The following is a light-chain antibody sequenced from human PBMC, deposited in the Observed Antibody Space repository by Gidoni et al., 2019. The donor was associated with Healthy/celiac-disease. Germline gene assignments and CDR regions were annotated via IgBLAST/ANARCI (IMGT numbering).Light chain of an antibody. J-gene: IGKJ1*01. V-gene: IGKV3-15*01. CDR1: QSVSSN. Sequence: EIVMTQSPATLSVSPGERATLPCGASQSVSSNLAWYQQKPGQAPRLLIYGASTRATGIPARFSGSGSGTEFTLTISSLQSEDFAVYYCQQYNNWTPWTFGQGTKVEIK. CDR3: QQYNNWTPWT. CDR2: GAS.